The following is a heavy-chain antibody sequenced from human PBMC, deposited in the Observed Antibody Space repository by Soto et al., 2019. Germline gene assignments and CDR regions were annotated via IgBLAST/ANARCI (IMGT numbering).Heavy chain of an antibody. J-gene: IGHJ5*02. V-gene: IGHV1-2*02. CDR1: GYTFTGYY. D-gene: IGHD4-17*01. CDR2: INPNSGGT. Sequence: QVQLVQSGAEVKKPGASVKVSCKASGYTFTGYYMHWVRQAPGQGLEWMGWINPNSGGTNYAQKFQGRVTMTRDTSISTAYMELSRLRSDDTAVYYCARARADYGDYVGNWFDPWCQGTLVTVSS. CDR3: ARARADYGDYVGNWFDP.